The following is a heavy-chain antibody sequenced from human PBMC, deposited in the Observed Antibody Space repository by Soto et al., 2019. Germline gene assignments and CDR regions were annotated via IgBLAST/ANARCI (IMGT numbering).Heavy chain of an antibody. Sequence: EVHLVESGGGLIQPGGSLRLSCAASGFTVSSNYMSWVRQAPGKGLEWVSVIYSGGSTYYADSVKGRFTISRDNSKNTLYLQMNSLRAEDTAVYYCAREDEGATSFDYWGQGTLVTVSS. J-gene: IGHJ4*02. D-gene: IGHD1-26*01. CDR2: IYSGGST. CDR1: GFTVSSNY. V-gene: IGHV3-53*01. CDR3: AREDEGATSFDY.